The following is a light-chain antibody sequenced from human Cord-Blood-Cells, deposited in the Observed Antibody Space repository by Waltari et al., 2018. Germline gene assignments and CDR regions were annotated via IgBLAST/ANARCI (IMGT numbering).Light chain of an antibody. CDR3: SSYTSSSTL. Sequence: QSALTQPASVSGSPGQSIPISCTGTRSDVGGYNSVSWYQQHPGKAPKLMIYDVSKRPSGVSNRFSGSKSGNTASLTISGLQAEEEADYYCSSYTSSSTLFGGGTKLTVL. CDR2: DVS. J-gene: IGLJ3*02. CDR1: RSDVGGYNS. V-gene: IGLV2-14*01.